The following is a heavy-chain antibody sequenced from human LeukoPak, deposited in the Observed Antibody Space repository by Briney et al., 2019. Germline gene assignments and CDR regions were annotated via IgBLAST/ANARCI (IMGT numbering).Heavy chain of an antibody. V-gene: IGHV3-48*03. D-gene: IGHD2-21*02. J-gene: IGHJ4*02. CDR1: GFTFSSYE. CDR2: ISSSGSTI. Sequence: PGGSLRLSCAASGFTFSSYEMNWVRQAPGKGLEWVSYISSSGSTIYYADSVKSRFTFSRDNAKNSLYLQMNSLRAEDTAVYYCATTCGGDCSWAFDYWGQGTLVTVSS. CDR3: ATTCGGDCSWAFDY.